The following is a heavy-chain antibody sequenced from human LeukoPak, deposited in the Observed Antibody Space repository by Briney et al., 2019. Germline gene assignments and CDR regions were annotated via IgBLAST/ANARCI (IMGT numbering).Heavy chain of an antibody. CDR1: GYTFTGYY. CDR2: FNPNSGGT. D-gene: IGHD3-10*01. Sequence: ASVKVSCKASGYTFTGYYIHWVRQAPGQGLEWMGWFNPNSGGTKYAQKFQGRVTMTRDTSISTAYMELRRLTADDTAVYYCARGRGPYYCVMDVWGQGTTVTVSS. J-gene: IGHJ6*02. V-gene: IGHV1-2*02. CDR3: ARGRGPYYCVMDV.